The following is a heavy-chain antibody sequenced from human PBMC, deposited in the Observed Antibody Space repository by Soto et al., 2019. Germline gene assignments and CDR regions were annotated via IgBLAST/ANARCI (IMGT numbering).Heavy chain of an antibody. J-gene: IGHJ5*02. D-gene: IGHD3-10*01. Sequence: QVQLQESGPGLVKPSGTLSLTCAVSGGSISSSNWWSWVRQPPGKGLEWIGEIYHSGSTNYHPSLKSRVTISVDKPENQFSLKLSSVTAADTAVYYCARLYMVLGVMDWFDPWGQGTLVTVSS. CDR3: ARLYMVLGVMDWFDP. CDR2: IYHSGST. V-gene: IGHV4-4*02. CDR1: GGSISSSNW.